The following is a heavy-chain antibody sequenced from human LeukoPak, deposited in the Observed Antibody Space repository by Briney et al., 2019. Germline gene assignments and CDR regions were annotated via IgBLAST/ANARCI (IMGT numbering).Heavy chain of an antibody. J-gene: IGHJ6*02. D-gene: IGHD1-26*01. CDR1: GFTFSSYA. CDR2: ISSNGGST. CDR3: ARGVGTTPYYGMDV. V-gene: IGHV3-64*01. Sequence: GGSLRLSCAASGFTFSSYAMHWVRQAPGKGLEYVSAISSNGGSTYYANSVKGRFTISRDNSKNTLYLQMGSLRAEDMAVYYCARGVGTTPYYGMDVWGQGTTVTVSS.